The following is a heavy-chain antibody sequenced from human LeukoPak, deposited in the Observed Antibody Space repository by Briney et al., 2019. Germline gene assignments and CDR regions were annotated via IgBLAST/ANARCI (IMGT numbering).Heavy chain of an antibody. CDR2: IYTSGST. CDR1: GGSISSGGYY. V-gene: IGHV4-61*02. D-gene: IGHD2-2*02. J-gene: IGHJ6*03. CDR3: ARDNPLGYCSSTSCYTLYYYYYMDV. Sequence: SQTLSLTCTVSGGSISSGGYYWSWIRQPAGKGLERIGRIYTSGSTNYNPSLKSRVTISLDTSKNQFSLKLSSVTAADTAVYYCARDNPLGYCSSTSCYTLYYYYYMDVWGKGTTVTVSS.